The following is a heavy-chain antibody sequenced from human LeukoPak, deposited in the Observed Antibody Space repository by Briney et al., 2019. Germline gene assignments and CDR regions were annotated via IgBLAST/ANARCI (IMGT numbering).Heavy chain of an antibody. D-gene: IGHD3-22*01. CDR3: ARTGDSSGYYYYYLDN. CDR1: GGSISSYY. CDR2: IYYSGST. V-gene: IGHV4-59*01. J-gene: IGHJ4*02. Sequence: IPSETLSLTCTVSGGSISSYYWSWIRQPPGKGLEWIGYIYYSGSTKYNPSLKSRVTISVDRSKSQFSLKLSSVTAADTAVYYCARTGDSSGYYYYYLDNWGQGTLVTVSS.